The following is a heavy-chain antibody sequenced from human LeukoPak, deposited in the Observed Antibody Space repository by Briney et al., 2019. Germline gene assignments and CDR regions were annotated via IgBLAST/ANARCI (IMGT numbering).Heavy chain of an antibody. J-gene: IGHJ4*02. Sequence: GGSLRLSCAASGFTFSNAWMSWVRQAPGKGLEWVGRIKSKTDGGTTDYAAPVKGRFTISRDDSKNTLYLQMNSLKTEDTAVYHCTTDPDQGYCSSTSCRIFDYWGQGTLVTVSS. CDR3: TTDPDQGYCSSTSCRIFDY. CDR1: GFTFSNAW. CDR2: IKSKTDGGTT. V-gene: IGHV3-15*01. D-gene: IGHD2-2*01.